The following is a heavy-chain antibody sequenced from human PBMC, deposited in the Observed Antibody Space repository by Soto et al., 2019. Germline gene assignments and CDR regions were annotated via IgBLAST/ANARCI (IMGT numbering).Heavy chain of an antibody. CDR1: GGSISSYY. J-gene: IGHJ4*02. Sequence: QVQLQESGPGLVKPSETLSLTCTVSGGSISSYYWSWIRQPAGKGLEWIGRIYTSGSTNYNPSLKSRVTMSVDTSKNQFSLKLSSVTAADTAVYYCARSLAAAGTAFMAFDYWGQGTLVTVSS. CDR2: IYTSGST. CDR3: ARSLAAAGTAFMAFDY. V-gene: IGHV4-4*07. D-gene: IGHD6-13*01.